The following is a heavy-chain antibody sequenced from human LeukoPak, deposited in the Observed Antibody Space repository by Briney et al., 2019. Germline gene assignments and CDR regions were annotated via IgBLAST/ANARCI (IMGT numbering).Heavy chain of an antibody. CDR3: ARALGEHWLAIDP. Sequence: GSSVKVSCKASGGTFSSYAISWVRQAPGQGLEWMGRIIPILGIANYAQKFQGRVTITADKSTSTAYMELSSLRSEDTAVYYCARALGEHWLAIDPWGQGTLVTVSS. V-gene: IGHV1-69*04. J-gene: IGHJ5*02. CDR1: GGTFSSYA. CDR2: IIPILGIA. D-gene: IGHD6-19*01.